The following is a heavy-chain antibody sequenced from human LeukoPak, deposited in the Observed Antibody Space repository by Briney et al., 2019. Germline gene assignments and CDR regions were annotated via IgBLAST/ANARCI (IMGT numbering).Heavy chain of an antibody. J-gene: IGHJ4*02. CDR3: ARLRPGVNFGFDY. CDR1: RGSISSSTYY. CDR2: IYYSGDT. D-gene: IGHD4-23*01. V-gene: IGHV4-39*07. Sequence: SETLSLTCVVSRGSISSSTYYWGWIRQPPGKGLEYIGNIYYSGDTHYNPSLKSRVTISVDTSRNQFSLKLSSVTAADTAVYYCARLRPGVNFGFDYWGQGTLVTVSS.